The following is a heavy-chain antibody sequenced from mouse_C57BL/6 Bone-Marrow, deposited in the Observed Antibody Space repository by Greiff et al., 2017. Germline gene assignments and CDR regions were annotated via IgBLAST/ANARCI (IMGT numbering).Heavy chain of an antibody. J-gene: IGHJ3*01. D-gene: IGHD2-3*01. CDR2: IDPSDSYT. Sequence: QVQLQQPGAELVRPGTSVKLSCKASGYTFTSYWMHWVKQRPGQGLEWIGVIDPSDSYTNYNQKFKGKATLTVDTSSSPAYLQLSSLTAEDSAVYYCARSYDGYSWFAYWGQGTLVTVSA. V-gene: IGHV1-59*01. CDR1: GYTFTSYW. CDR3: ARSYDGYSWFAY.